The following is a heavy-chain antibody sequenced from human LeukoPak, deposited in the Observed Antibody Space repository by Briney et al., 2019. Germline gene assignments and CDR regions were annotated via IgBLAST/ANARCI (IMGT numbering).Heavy chain of an antibody. CDR3: ARVVSSWSQLDY. V-gene: IGHV4-59*01. J-gene: IGHJ4*02. Sequence: PSETLSLTCTVPGGSMSSYYWTWIRQPPGKGLEWIGYIYYRGGTNYNPSLKSRVSISVDTSKNQFSLKLSSVTAADTGVYYCARVVSSWSQLDYWGQGTLVTVSS. CDR1: GGSMSSYY. D-gene: IGHD6-13*01. CDR2: IYYRGGT.